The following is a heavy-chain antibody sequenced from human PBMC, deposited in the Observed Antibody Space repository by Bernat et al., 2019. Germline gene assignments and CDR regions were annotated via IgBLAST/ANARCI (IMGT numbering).Heavy chain of an antibody. Sequence: EVQLLESGGGLVQPGGSLRLSCAASGFTFSSYAMSWVRQAPGKGLEWVSYISSSGSSIYYADSVKGRLTVSRDNAKNSLFLQMNSLRAEDTAVYYCARARKGGSSGAFDIWGQGTMVTVSS. CDR3: ARARKGGSSGAFDI. CDR2: ISSSGSSI. CDR1: GFTFSSYA. V-gene: IGHV3-48*04. D-gene: IGHD6-13*01. J-gene: IGHJ3*02.